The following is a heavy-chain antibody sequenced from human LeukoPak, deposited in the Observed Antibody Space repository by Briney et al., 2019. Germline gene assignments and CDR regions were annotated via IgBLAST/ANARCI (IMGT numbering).Heavy chain of an antibody. J-gene: IGHJ4*02. Sequence: GGSLRLSCAASGFTFSSYAMHWVRQAPGKGLEWVAVISYDGSNKYYADSVKGRFTISRDNSKNTLYLQMNSLRAEDTAVYYCARDRAGVDGFDYWGQGTLVTVSS. CDR3: ARDRAGVDGFDY. CDR2: ISYDGSNK. V-gene: IGHV3-30*04. CDR1: GFTFSSYA. D-gene: IGHD2-15*01.